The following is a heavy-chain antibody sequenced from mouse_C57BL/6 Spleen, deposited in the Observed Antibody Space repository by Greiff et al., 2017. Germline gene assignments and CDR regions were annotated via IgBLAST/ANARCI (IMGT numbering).Heavy chain of an antibody. CDR2: ISSGSSTI. CDR3: ARGDYYGRTGDYFDY. CDR1: GFTFSDYG. V-gene: IGHV5-17*01. J-gene: IGHJ2*01. Sequence: EVQLVESGGGLVKPGGSLKLSCAASGFTFSDYGMHWVRQAPEKGLEWVAYISSGSSTIYYADTVKGRFTISRDNAKNTLFLQMTSLRSEDTARYYCARGDYYGRTGDYFDYWGQGTTLTVSS. D-gene: IGHD2-1*01.